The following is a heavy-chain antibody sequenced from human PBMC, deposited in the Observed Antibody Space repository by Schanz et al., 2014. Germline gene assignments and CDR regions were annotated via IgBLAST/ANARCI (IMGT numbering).Heavy chain of an antibody. Sequence: EVQLVESGGGLVQPGGSLRLSCAASGFTFSSYAMSWVRQAPGKGLEWVSALSGSGGSTYYADSVKGRFTISRDNSKNTLYLQMNSLRAEDTAVYYCARPRFDYGEVDYWGQGTQVTVSS. D-gene: IGHD4-17*01. CDR2: LSGSGGST. V-gene: IGHV3-23*04. CDR3: ARPRFDYGEVDY. J-gene: IGHJ4*02. CDR1: GFTFSSYA.